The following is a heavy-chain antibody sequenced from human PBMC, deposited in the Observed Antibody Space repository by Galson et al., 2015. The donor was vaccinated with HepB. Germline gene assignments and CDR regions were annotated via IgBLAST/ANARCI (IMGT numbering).Heavy chain of an antibody. D-gene: IGHD3-16*02. V-gene: IGHV3-23*01. J-gene: IGHJ4*02. Sequence: SLRLSCAASGFSFRSYVISWVRQTPGKGLEWVSGINGSGGRTYYADSVKGRFTISRDNSKNTLFLQMNSLRAEDTAVYYCALSYRYRFDYWGQGTLVTVSS. CDR3: ALSYRYRFDY. CDR2: INGSGGRT. CDR1: GFSFRSYV.